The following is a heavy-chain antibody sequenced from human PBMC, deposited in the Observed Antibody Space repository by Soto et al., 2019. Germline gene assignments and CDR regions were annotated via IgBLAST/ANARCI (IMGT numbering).Heavy chain of an antibody. Sequence: QVQVVQSGAEVKKPGSSVKISCKASGRIFSGFPTSWVRQVPGQGLEWVGGVISASGSVTYAPKFQGRVTITAVNSAGIGYMELTSLTSEDTAIYYCARVGSRDAYNYVLDHWGPGTMVTVSS. CDR3: ARVGSRDAYNYVLDH. D-gene: IGHD5-18*01. CDR2: VISASGSV. V-gene: IGHV1-69*06. CDR1: GRIFSGFP. J-gene: IGHJ1*01.